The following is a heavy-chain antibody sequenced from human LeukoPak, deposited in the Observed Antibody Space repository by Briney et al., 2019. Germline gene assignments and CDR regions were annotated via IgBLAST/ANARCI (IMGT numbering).Heavy chain of an antibody. CDR3: ATLPLSGYVPHDY. CDR2: IKHIVSN. CDR1: GGSFSGYY. V-gene: IGHV4-34*01. D-gene: IGHD5-12*01. Sequence: PSEALSLTCAVHGGSFSGYYWSWIRQPPGKGLEWVREIKHIVSNNYHPSRKSRVTISVDTSKNHFSLKLSSVAAADTAVYYCATLPLSGYVPHDYWGQGSLVTVSS. J-gene: IGHJ4*02.